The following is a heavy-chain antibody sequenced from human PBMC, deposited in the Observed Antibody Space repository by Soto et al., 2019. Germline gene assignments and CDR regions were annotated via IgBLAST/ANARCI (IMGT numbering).Heavy chain of an antibody. Sequence: SVKVSCKASGGTFSSYAISWVRQAPGQGLEWMGGIIPIFGTANYAQKFQGRVTITADESTGTAYMELSSLRSEDTAVYYCARVLYYYGSGSTSYYYYGMDVWGQGTTVTVSS. CDR3: ARVLYYYGSGSTSYYYYGMDV. CDR2: IIPIFGTA. D-gene: IGHD3-10*01. V-gene: IGHV1-69*13. CDR1: GGTFSSYA. J-gene: IGHJ6*02.